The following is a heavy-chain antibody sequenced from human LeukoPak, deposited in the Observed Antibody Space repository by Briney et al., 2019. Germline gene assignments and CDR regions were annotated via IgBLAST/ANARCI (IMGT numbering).Heavy chain of an antibody. J-gene: IGHJ4*02. Sequence: GGSLRLFCGASGFTFSSYGMHWVRPAPGKGLEWVAVIWYDGSNKYYADSVKGRFTVSRDNSKNTLYLQMNSLRAEDTAVYYCAREGGSSSSALDYWGQGTLVTVSS. CDR1: GFTFSSYG. V-gene: IGHV3-33*01. CDR3: AREGGSSSSALDY. D-gene: IGHD6-6*01. CDR2: IWYDGSNK.